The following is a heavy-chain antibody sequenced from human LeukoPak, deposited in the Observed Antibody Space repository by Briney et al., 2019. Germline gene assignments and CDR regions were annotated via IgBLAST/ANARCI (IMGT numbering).Heavy chain of an antibody. J-gene: IGHJ3*02. CDR1: GGSVSSNSAT. V-gene: IGHV6-1*01. CDR2: TFYRSKWYS. D-gene: IGHD3-22*01. CDR3: ARGYYYDSSGPIVGAFDI. Sequence: SQTLSLTCAISGGSVSSNSATWNWIRQSPSRGLEWLGRTFYRSKWYSDSALSVNSRITINPDTSRNQFSLQLNSVTPDDTAVYYCARGYYYDSSGPIVGAFDIWDQGTMVTVSS.